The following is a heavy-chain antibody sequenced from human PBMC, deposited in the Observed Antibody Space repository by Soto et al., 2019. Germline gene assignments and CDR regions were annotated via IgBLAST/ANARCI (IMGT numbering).Heavy chain of an antibody. CDR2: ISAYNGNT. CDR1: GYTFTSYG. J-gene: IGHJ4*02. D-gene: IGHD2-15*01. Sequence: QVQLVQSGAEVKKPGASVKVSCKASGYTFTSYGISWVRQAPGQGLEWMGWISAYNGNTNYPQKLQGRVTMTTDTSTSTAYMELRSLRSYDTAVYSFVVAAQPYYYDDWGQGTLGTVSS. CDR3: VVAAQPYYYDD. V-gene: IGHV1-18*01.